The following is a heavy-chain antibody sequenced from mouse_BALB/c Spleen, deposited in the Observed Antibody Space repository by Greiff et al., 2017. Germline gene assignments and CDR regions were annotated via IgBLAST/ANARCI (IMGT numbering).Heavy chain of an antibody. Sequence: EVQLVESGGGLVKPGGSLKISCAASGFTFSDYYMYWVRQTPEKRLEWVATISDGGSYTYYPDSVKGRFTISRDNAKNNLYLQMSSLKAEDTAMYYGARGTYCVSTCHFDYFDYWGQGTTLTVSS. CDR1: GFTFSDYY. J-gene: IGHJ2*01. V-gene: IGHV5-4*02. CDR2: ISDGGSYT. D-gene: IGHD5-1*01. CDR3: ARGTYCVSTCHFDYFDY.